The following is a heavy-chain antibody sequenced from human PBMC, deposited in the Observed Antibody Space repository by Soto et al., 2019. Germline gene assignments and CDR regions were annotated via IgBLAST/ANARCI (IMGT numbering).Heavy chain of an antibody. CDR3: VRSMIIVVRLIGLDY. V-gene: IGHV3-30-3*01. CDR1: GFTFRSYA. J-gene: IGHJ4*02. D-gene: IGHD3-22*01. Sequence: GGSLRLSCGASGFTFRSYAMHWVRQTPGKGLEWVAVISYDGSNKHYADSVKGRFSISRDNAKNMLYLQMDSLSSEDTAVYYCVRSMIIVVRLIGLDYWRRGTLVTVSS. CDR2: ISYDGSNK.